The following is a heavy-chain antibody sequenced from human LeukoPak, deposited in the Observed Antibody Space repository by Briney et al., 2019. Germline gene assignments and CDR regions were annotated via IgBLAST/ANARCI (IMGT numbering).Heavy chain of an antibody. V-gene: IGHV3-7*01. Sequence: PGGSLRLSCAASGFTFSSYWVSWVRQAPGKGLEWVANIKQDGSEKYNVDSVSGGFTISRDNAKNSLYLQMNSLRAEDTAVYYCARVNTEDTYYDILSIFDMGGEGTMVTVPS. CDR3: ARVNTEDTYYDILSIFDM. J-gene: IGHJ3*02. D-gene: IGHD3-9*01. CDR2: IKQDGSEK. CDR1: GFTFSSYW.